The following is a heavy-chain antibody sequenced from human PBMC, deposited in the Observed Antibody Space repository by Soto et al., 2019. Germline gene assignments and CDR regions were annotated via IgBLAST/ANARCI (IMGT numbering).Heavy chain of an antibody. CDR3: ARGRIVASIHDAFDI. D-gene: IGHD2-21*01. V-gene: IGHV1-18*01. CDR1: GYDFTSYG. CDR2: ISAYNGKR. Sequence: QGQLLQSGDEVKKPGASVRVSCRASGYDFTSYGISWVRQAPGQGLEWVSWISAYNGKRDTAQKFQGRVTMTLETSTDTAHMELGDLTSADTAVYYCARGRIVASIHDAFDIWGQGTMVAVSS. J-gene: IGHJ3*02.